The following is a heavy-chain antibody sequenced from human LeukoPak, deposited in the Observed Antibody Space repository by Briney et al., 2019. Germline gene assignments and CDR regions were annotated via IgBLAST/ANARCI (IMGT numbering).Heavy chain of an antibody. CDR2: ITYDGNHK. CDR1: GFTFSSYG. J-gene: IGHJ4*02. D-gene: IGHD1-26*01. CDR3: AKGELHFNTCSFDY. V-gene: IGHV3-30*18. Sequence: PGGSLRLSCAASGFTFSSYGMHWVRQAPGKGLEWVAVITYDGNHKYYGDSVKGRFTISRDNSRNTLYLQMDSLKTKDTAVYYCAKGELHFNTCSFDYWGQGTLVTVSS.